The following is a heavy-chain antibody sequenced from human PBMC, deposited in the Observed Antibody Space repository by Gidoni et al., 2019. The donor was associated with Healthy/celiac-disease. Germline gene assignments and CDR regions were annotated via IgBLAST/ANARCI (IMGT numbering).Heavy chain of an antibody. D-gene: IGHD3-10*01. CDR1: GFTLDDYA. CDR2: ISWNSGSI. V-gene: IGHV3-9*01. Sequence: VQLVDCGGGLVQSGRSLTLSCGASGFTLDDYAMHWVRRATGKGLEWVSGISWNSGSIVYADSVKSRFAISGDNAKNSLYLQMNSLMAEDTALYYCAKEKKAVLRGGSSNWFDPWGQGTLVTVSS. CDR3: AKEKKAVLRGGSSNWFDP. J-gene: IGHJ5*02.